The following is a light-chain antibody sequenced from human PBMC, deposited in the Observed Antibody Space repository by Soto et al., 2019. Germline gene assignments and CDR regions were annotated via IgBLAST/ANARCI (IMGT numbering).Light chain of an antibody. CDR1: QSISNY. Sequence: DIQMTQSPSSLSASVGDRVTITCRESQSISNYLNWYQQKPGKAPRLLIYSASSLHSGVPSRFSGSGSGTDFPLTISSLQPEDFSTYYCQQSYSTPRTFGQGTKVEIK. CDR2: SAS. CDR3: QQSYSTPRT. V-gene: IGKV1-39*01. J-gene: IGKJ1*01.